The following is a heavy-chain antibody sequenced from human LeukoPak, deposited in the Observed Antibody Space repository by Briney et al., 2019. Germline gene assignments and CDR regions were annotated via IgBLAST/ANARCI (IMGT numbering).Heavy chain of an antibody. CDR2: MNPNSGNT. CDR3: AKMGYCSSTSCYRVYNWFDP. D-gene: IGHD2-2*01. V-gene: IGHV1-8*01. J-gene: IGHJ5*02. Sequence: ASVKVSCKASGYTFTSYDINWVRQATGQGLEWMGWMNPNSGNTGYAQKFQGRVTMTRNTSISTAYMELSSLRSEDTAVYYCAKMGYCSSTSCYRVYNWFDPWGQGTLVTVSS. CDR1: GYTFTSYD.